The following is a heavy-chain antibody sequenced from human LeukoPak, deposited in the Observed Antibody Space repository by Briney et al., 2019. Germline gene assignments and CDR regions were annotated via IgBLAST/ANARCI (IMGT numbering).Heavy chain of an antibody. Sequence: PGGSLRLSCAASGFTFTSYGMHWVRQAPGKGLEWVSSISSSSSYIYYADSVKGRFTISRDNAKNSLYLQMNSLRAEDTAVYYCARTDGTGIAAAFDYWGQRTLVTVSS. V-gene: IGHV3-21*01. D-gene: IGHD6-13*01. CDR3: ARTDGTGIAAAFDY. CDR2: ISSSSSYI. J-gene: IGHJ4*02. CDR1: GFTFTSYG.